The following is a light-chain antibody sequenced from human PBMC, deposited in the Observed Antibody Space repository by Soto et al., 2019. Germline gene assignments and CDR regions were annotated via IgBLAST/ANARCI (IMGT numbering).Light chain of an antibody. CDR2: DVN. CDR1: SSVVGGYNF. Sequence: QSALTQPPSASGSPGQSVTISCTGTSSVVGGYNFVSWYQQYPGKAPKLMIYDVNKRPSGVPDRFSGSKSGNTASLTVSGLQAEDEADYYCSSYAGSNNLVFGTGTKVTVL. J-gene: IGLJ1*01. V-gene: IGLV2-8*01. CDR3: SSYAGSNNLV.